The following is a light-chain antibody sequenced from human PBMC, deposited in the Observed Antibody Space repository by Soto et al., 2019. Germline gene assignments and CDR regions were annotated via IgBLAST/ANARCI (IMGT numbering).Light chain of an antibody. Sequence: IQMTQSPSSLAASVGDTVTLTCRASQSVDNYLKWYQQKPGKAPGLLIYAASTLQSGVPSRFSASVSGTDGTVTISSLKTEDGTTYYCQQDLRPPLTFGPRTKVDVK. CDR3: QQDLRPPLT. CDR1: QSVDNY. CDR2: AAS. V-gene: IGKV1-39*01. J-gene: IGKJ3*01.